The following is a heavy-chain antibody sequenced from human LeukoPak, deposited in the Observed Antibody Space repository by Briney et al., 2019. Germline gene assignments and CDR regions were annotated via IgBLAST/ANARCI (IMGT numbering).Heavy chain of an antibody. V-gene: IGHV4-34*01. Sequence: SSETLSLTCAVYGGSFSGSYWTWIRQPPGKGLEWIGEIDHSGSTYYNPSLKSRVTISVDTSKNQFSLKLSSVTAADTAVYYCTRPYYYDSSGSPDYWGQGTLVTVSS. D-gene: IGHD3-22*01. CDR2: IDHSGST. J-gene: IGHJ4*02. CDR1: GGSFSGSY. CDR3: TRPYYYDSSGSPDY.